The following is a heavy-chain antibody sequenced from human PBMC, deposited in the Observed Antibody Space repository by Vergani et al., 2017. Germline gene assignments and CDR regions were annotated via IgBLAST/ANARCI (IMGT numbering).Heavy chain of an antibody. J-gene: IGHJ4*02. CDR2: IYSGGST. CDR3: ARDPPYSS. Sequence: VQLQQWGAGLLKPSETLSLTCAVYGGSFSGYYWSWIRQPPGKGLEWVSVIYSGGSTYYADSVKGRFTISRDNSKNTLYLQMNSLRAEDTAVYYCARDPPYSSWGQGTLVTVSS. CDR1: GGSFSGYY. D-gene: IGHD6-19*01. V-gene: IGHV3-53*01.